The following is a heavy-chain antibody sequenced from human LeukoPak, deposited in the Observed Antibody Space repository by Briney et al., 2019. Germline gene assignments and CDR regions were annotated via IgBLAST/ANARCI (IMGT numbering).Heavy chain of an antibody. J-gene: IGHJ4*02. CDR2: TSDSGNT. D-gene: IGHD3-16*01. CDR1: GGSISNRSYY. CDR3: ARGEKVLDYLDY. V-gene: IGHV4-39*01. Sequence: SETLSLTCTDSGGSISNRSYYWGWIRQPPGKGLEWIGKTSDSGNTYYSPSLRSRVTISIDTSKNQFSLKLSSVTATDTAVYYCARGEKVLDYLDYWGQGTLVTVSS.